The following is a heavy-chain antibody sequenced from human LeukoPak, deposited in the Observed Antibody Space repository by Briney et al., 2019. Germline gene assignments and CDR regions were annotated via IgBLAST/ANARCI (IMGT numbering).Heavy chain of an antibody. Sequence: PSETLSLTCTVSGDSNTNSTYYWGWIRQSPGKGLEWIGTIDYSGNTYYNPSLKSRATISIDTSKNQFSLKLGSVTAADTAVYYCAREYTLYRSGWFLDYWGQGTVVAVSS. CDR2: IDYSGNT. CDR1: GDSNTNSTYY. D-gene: IGHD6-19*01. J-gene: IGHJ4*02. CDR3: AREYTLYRSGWFLDY. V-gene: IGHV4-39*07.